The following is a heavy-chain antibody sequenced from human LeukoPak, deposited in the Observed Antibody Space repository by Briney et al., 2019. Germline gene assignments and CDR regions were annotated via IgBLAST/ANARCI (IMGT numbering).Heavy chain of an antibody. D-gene: IGHD6-13*01. CDR3: ARGAGLNWFDP. J-gene: IGHJ5*02. V-gene: IGHV4-59*01. CDR1: GGSISSYY. Sequence: SETLSLTCTVSGGSISSYYWSWIWQSPGKGLEWIGYIYYSGSTTYNPSLKSRVTISVDTSKNHFSLKLSSLTAADTAVYYCARGAGLNWFDPWGQGTLVTVSS. CDR2: IYYSGST.